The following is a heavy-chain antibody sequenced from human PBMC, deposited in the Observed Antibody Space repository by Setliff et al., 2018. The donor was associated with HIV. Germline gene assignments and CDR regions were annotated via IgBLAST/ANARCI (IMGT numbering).Heavy chain of an antibody. Sequence: SETLSLTCTVSGGSISTGVYYWSWIRQPADKALEWIGRIYIRGSTNYNPSLKSRVSMSIDTSKKQFSLKLSSVTAADTAVYYCAKGFTMVRGAADYYFYYMDVWGKGTTVTVSS. CDR1: GGSISTGVYY. CDR3: AKGFTMVRGAADYYFYYMDV. V-gene: IGHV4-61*02. D-gene: IGHD3-10*01. CDR2: IYIRGST. J-gene: IGHJ6*03.